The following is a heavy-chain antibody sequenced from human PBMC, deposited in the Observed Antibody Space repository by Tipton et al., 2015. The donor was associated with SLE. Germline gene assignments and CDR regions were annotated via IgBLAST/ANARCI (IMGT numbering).Heavy chain of an antibody. CDR1: GYTFTTYA. CDR3: AGGRDGYNTPLDF. J-gene: IGHJ4*02. V-gene: IGHV1-2*02. Sequence: QLVQSGSELKKPGASVTVSCKASGYTFTTYAMNWVRQAPGQGLEWMGWINPNSRGTNYAQRFQGRVAMSSDSSISTAYMELSSLRSDDTAVYYCAGGRDGYNTPLDFWGQGTLVTVSS. D-gene: IGHD5-24*01. CDR2: INPNSRGT.